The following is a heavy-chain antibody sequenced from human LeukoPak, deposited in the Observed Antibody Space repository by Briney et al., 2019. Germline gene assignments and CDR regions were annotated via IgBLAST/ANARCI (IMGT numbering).Heavy chain of an antibody. CDR3: ARDRIYGSGSDHFDY. CDR2: INPSGSTI. CDR1: GFIFSNYE. J-gene: IGHJ4*02. D-gene: IGHD3-10*01. V-gene: IGHV3-48*03. Sequence: GGSLRLSCAASGFIFSNYEMNWVRQAPGKGLEWVSYINPSGSTIYYADSVKGRFTISRDNSKNSLYLQMNSLRAEDTAVYYCARDRIYGSGSDHFDYWGQGTLVTVSS.